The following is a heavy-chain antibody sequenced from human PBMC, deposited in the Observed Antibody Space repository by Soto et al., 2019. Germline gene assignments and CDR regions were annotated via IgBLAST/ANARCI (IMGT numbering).Heavy chain of an antibody. J-gene: IGHJ6*02. V-gene: IGHV4-4*02. CDR3: ARLSFSYGVDV. CDR2: IYHGGST. CDR1: GGSISSANW. Sequence: SETLSLTRAVSGGSISSANWWTWVRQPPGKGLEWIGEIYHGGSTSYNPSLKSRVTLSLDKFKNHFSLNLTSVTAADTAVYYCARLSFSYGVDVWGQGTTVTVS.